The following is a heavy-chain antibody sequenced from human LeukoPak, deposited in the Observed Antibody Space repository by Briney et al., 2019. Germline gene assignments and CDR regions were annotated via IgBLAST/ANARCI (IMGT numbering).Heavy chain of an antibody. CDR3: AREGGGLLSLDP. Sequence: SVKVSCKASGGTFSSYAISWVRQAPGQGLEWMGGIIPIFGTANYAQKFQGRVTITADESTSTAYMELSSLRSEGTAVYYCAREGGGLLSLDPWGQGTLVTVSS. J-gene: IGHJ5*02. CDR2: IIPIFGTA. V-gene: IGHV1-69*13. CDR1: GGTFSSYA. D-gene: IGHD1-26*01.